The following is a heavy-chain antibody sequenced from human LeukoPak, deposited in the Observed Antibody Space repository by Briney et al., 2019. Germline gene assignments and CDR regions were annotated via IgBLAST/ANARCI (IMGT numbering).Heavy chain of an antibody. D-gene: IGHD3-22*01. CDR3: ARDQLGHYYDSSGYFDY. Sequence: GGSLRLSCAASGFTFSSYAMHWVRQAPGKGLEWVAVISYDGSYKYYADSVKGRFTISRDNSKNTLYLQMNSLRAEDTAVYYCARDQLGHYYDSSGYFDYWGQGTLVTVSS. V-gene: IGHV3-30-3*01. CDR1: GFTFSSYA. CDR2: ISYDGSYK. J-gene: IGHJ4*02.